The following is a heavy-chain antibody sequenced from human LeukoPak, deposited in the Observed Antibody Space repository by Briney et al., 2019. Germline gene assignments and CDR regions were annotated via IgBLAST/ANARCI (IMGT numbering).Heavy chain of an antibody. CDR2: ISAYNGNT. CDR1: GCTFTSYG. D-gene: IGHD3-16*02. J-gene: IGHJ3*02. CDR3: ARGVRYDYVWGSYRYTGMKAFDI. Sequence: ASVKVSCKASGCTFTSYGISWVRQAPGQGLEWMGWISAYNGNTNYAQKLQGRVTMTTDTSTSTAYMELRSLRSDDTAVYYCARGVRYDYVWGSYRYTGMKAFDIWGQGTMVTVSS. V-gene: IGHV1-18*01.